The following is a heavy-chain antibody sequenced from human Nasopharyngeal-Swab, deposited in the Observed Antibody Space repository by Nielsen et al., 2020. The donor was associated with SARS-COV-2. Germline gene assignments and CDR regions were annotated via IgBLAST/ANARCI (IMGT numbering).Heavy chain of an antibody. CDR2: INTIGVT. CDR3: ARISLPQIVGATNPVDY. J-gene: IGHJ4*02. V-gene: IGHV4-59*02. CDR1: GGSVIGYY. D-gene: IGHD1-26*01. Sequence: SETLSLTCAVSGGSVIGYYWSWIRQPPGDRLEWIGYINTIGVTKYNPSLNSRVSMSVDATRNQLSLNLWSMTAADTAMYFCARISLPQIVGATNPVDYWGQGTLVTVSA.